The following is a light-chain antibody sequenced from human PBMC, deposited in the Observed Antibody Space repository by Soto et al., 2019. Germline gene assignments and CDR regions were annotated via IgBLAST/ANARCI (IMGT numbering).Light chain of an antibody. CDR2: GNS. V-gene: IGLV1-40*01. J-gene: IGLJ1*01. CDR3: QSYDSSLSGSNV. Sequence: QSVLTRVVSVSSAHLRSVTISYTRSSSNIGAGYDVHWYQQLPGTAPKLLIYGNSNRPSGVPDRFSGSKSGTSASLAITGLQAEDEADYYCQSYDSSLSGSNVFGTGTKVTVL. CDR1: SSNIGAGYD.